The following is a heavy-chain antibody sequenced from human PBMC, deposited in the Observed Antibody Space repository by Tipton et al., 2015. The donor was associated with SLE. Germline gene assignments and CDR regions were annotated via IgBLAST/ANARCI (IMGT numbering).Heavy chain of an antibody. D-gene: IGHD3-3*02. CDR2: TYYRSKWYN. J-gene: IGHJ4*02. CDR1: GDSVSSNSAA. Sequence: GLVKPSQTLSLTCAISGDSVSSNSAAWNWIRQSPSRGLEWLGRTYYRSKWYNDYAVSVKSRITINPDTSKKQFSLKLSSVTAADTAVYYCARGIKGPFDYWGQGTLVTVSS. V-gene: IGHV6-1*01. CDR3: ARGIKGPFDY.